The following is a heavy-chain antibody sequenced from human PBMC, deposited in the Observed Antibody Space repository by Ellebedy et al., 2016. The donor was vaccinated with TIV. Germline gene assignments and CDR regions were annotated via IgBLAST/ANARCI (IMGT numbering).Heavy chain of an antibody. J-gene: IGHJ4*02. CDR1: GFTFNNYA. V-gene: IGHV3-23*01. CDR2: ISGGCANT. CDR3: AKNRGRLIPTDFDS. Sequence: GESLKISCVVSGFTFNNYAMSWVRQAPGKGLEWVFHISGGCANTFYADSVTGRFTLSRDNSQNTLYLQMNSLRAEDTAVYYCAKNRGRLIPTDFDSWGQGTLVTVSS. D-gene: IGHD3-3*01.